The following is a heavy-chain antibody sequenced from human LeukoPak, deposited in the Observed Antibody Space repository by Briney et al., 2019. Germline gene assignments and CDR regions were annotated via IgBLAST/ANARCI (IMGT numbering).Heavy chain of an antibody. J-gene: IGHJ4*02. Sequence: SETLSLTCTVSGGSISSSSYFWGWIRQPPGKGLEWIGSIFYSGSAYYNPSLNSRVTISIDTSKNQFSLRLSSVTAADTAVYYCARQMNTVTADYWGQGTLVTVSS. V-gene: IGHV4-39*01. CDR3: ARQMNTVTADY. CDR1: GGSISSSSYF. CDR2: IFYSGSA. D-gene: IGHD4-17*01.